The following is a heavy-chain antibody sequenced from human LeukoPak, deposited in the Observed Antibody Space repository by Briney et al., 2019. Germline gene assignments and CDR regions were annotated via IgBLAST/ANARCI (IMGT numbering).Heavy chain of an antibody. D-gene: IGHD3-22*01. J-gene: IGHJ3*02. Sequence: GGPLRLSCAASGFTFSSYWMHWVRQAPGKGLVWVSRINSDGSSTSYADSVKGRFTISRDNAKNTLYLQMNSLRAEDTAVYYCARSWKGYYDSSGYYYVDAFDIWGQGTMVTVSS. CDR2: INSDGSST. CDR1: GFTFSSYW. CDR3: ARSWKGYYDSSGYYYVDAFDI. V-gene: IGHV3-74*01.